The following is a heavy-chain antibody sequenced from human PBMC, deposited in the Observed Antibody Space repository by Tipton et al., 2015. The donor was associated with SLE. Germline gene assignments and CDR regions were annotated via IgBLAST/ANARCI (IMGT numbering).Heavy chain of an antibody. Sequence: TLSLTCTVSGGSISSSSYYWGWIRQPPGKGLEWIGSIYYSGSTYYNPSLKSRVTISVDTSKNQFSLKLSSVTAADTAVYYCARDSGRWLQSNYWGQGTLVTVSS. CDR3: ARDSGRWLQSNY. D-gene: IGHD5-24*01. CDR2: IYYSGST. CDR1: GGSISSSSYY. J-gene: IGHJ4*02. V-gene: IGHV4-39*07.